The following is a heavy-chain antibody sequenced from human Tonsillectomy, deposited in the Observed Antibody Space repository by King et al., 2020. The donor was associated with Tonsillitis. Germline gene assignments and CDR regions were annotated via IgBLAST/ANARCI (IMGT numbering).Heavy chain of an antibody. J-gene: IGHJ5*02. CDR2: IHGGGAT. D-gene: IGHD1-26*01. CDR1: GLSVSRNY. V-gene: IGHV3-53*01. Sequence: VQLVASGGGLSQPGGSLSISCAASGLSVSRNYMSWIRQAPGTGLEWVSVIHGGGATYYADSVSGRFTVSRDSSKNTVYLQMNSLRADDTAVYFCARDSGNNHWGTGWFDPWGQGTLVIVSS. CDR3: ARDSGNNHWGTGWFDP.